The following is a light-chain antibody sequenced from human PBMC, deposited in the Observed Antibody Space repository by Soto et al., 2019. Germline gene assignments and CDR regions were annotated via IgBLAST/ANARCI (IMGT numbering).Light chain of an antibody. Sequence: EIVLTQSPGTLSLSPGARATLSCRASQSVSSSYSAWYQQKPGQAPRLIIYGASGMATGIPDRFRGSGSRTDFSLTISRVRSEDVAVYLCQQHCSPPRFTFVPGTQVDIK. CDR3: QQHCSPPRFT. CDR2: GAS. J-gene: IGKJ3*01. CDR1: QSVSSSY. V-gene: IGKV3-20*01.